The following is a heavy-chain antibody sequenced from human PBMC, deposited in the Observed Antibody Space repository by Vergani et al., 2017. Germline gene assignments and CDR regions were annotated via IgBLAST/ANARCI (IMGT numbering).Heavy chain of an antibody. Sequence: QVQLVQSGAEVKKPGASVKVSCKASGGTFSSYAISWVRQAPGQGLEWMGWMNPNSGNTGYAQKFQGRVTMTRNTSISTAYMELSSLRSEDTAVYYCARVLEVPADDDYWGQGTLVTVSS. D-gene: IGHD2-2*01. V-gene: IGHV1-8*02. CDR2: MNPNSGNT. CDR1: GGTFSSYA. CDR3: ARVLEVPADDDY. J-gene: IGHJ4*02.